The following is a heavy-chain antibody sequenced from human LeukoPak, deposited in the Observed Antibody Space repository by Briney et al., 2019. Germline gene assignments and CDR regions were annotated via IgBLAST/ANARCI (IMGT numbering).Heavy chain of an antibody. CDR1: GFTGSRNH. Sequence: GGYLRLGCAACGFTGSRNHMSCIRQATGGGPECGSIMHGSRSTYYADFVKGRFTISRDNSKNTLYLQMPSLRPEVPAVYYCARYDPNGNYPDYWGQGTLVTVSS. D-gene: IGHD1-7*01. CDR3: ARYDPNGNYPDY. J-gene: IGHJ4*02. CDR2: MHGSRST. V-gene: IGHV3-66*02.